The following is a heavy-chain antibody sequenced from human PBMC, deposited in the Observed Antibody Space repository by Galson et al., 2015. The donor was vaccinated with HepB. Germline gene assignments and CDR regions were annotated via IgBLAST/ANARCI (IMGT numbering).Heavy chain of an antibody. J-gene: IGHJ3*02. CDR3: ARDSYCGGDCYDAFDI. D-gene: IGHD2-21*02. Sequence: SLRLSCAASGFTVSSNYMSWVRQAPGKGLEWVSVIYSGGSTYYADSVKGRFTISRGNSKNTLYLQMNSLRAEDTAVYYCARDSYCGGDCYDAFDIWGQGTMVTVSS. CDR2: IYSGGST. CDR1: GFTVSSNY. V-gene: IGHV3-66*01.